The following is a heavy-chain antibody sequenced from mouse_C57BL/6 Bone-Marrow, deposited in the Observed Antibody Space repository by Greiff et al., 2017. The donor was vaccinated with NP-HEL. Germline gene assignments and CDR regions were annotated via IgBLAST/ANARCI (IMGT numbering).Heavy chain of an antibody. J-gene: IGHJ2*01. CDR3: ATYYYGSSSYYCDY. V-gene: IGHV1-55*01. Sequence: VQLQQPGAELVKPGASVKMSCKASGYTFTSYWITWVKQRPGQGLEWIGDIYPGSGSTNDNEKFKSKATLTVDTSSSTAYMQLSSLTSADSAVYYCATYYYGSSSYYCDYWGQGTTLTVSS. CDR2: IYPGSGST. CDR1: GYTFTSYW. D-gene: IGHD1-1*01.